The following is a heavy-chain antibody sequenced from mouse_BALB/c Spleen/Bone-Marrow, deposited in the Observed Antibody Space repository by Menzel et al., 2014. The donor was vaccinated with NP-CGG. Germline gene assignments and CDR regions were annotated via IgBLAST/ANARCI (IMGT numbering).Heavy chain of an antibody. D-gene: IGHD1-1*01. V-gene: IGHV7-3*02. CDR2: IRNKANGYTT. J-gene: IGHJ2*01. CDR1: GFTFTDYY. Sequence: EVMLVESGGGLVQPGGSLRLSCATSGFTFTDYYMNWVRQPPGKALEWLAFIRNKANGYTTEYSASVKGRFTISRGISQSILYLQMNTLSPEDSSTYYCARDMGGLLFDSWGQGTTLTVSS. CDR3: ARDMGGLLFDS.